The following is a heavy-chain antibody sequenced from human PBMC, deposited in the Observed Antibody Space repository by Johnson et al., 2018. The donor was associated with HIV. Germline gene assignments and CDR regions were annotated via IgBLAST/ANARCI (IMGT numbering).Heavy chain of an antibody. CDR3: ARERITGNSGAGALDI. J-gene: IGHJ3*02. D-gene: IGHD4-23*01. CDR1: GFTFEDYG. CDR2: ITWNGGST. Sequence: VQLVESGGGVVRPGGSLRLSCAASGFTFEDYGMNWVRQAPGKGLEWVSGITWNGGSTGYADSVKGRFTISRDNAKNSLYLQMTRLSVEDTALYYCARERITGNSGAGALDIWGQMTMLTGSS. V-gene: IGHV3-20*04.